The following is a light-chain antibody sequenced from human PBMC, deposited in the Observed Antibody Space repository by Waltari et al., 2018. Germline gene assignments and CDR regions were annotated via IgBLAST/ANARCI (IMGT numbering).Light chain of an antibody. CDR3: QQYGSSRSIT. CDR1: QGVSSSY. J-gene: IGKJ5*01. CDR2: GAS. Sequence: ELVLRQPQGTLSLSQGKRATLPCRASQGVSSSYLARYQQKPGQAPGLLIYGASSRATGIPDRFSGSGSGTDFTLTISRLEPEDFAVYYCQQYGSSRSITFGQGTRLEIK. V-gene: IGKV3-20*01.